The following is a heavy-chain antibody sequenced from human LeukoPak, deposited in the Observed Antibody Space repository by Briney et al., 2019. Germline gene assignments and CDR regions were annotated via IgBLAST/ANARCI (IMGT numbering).Heavy chain of an antibody. D-gene: IGHD2-2*01. V-gene: IGHV1-24*01. Sequence: ASVKVSCKVSGYTLTELSMHWVRQAPGKGLEWMGGFDPEDGETIYAQKFQGRVTMTEDTSTDTAYMELSSLRSDDTAVYYCATVGHCSSTSCYGYYYYGMDVWGKGTTVTVSS. CDR3: ATVGHCSSTSCYGYYYYGMDV. J-gene: IGHJ6*04. CDR1: GYTLTELS. CDR2: FDPEDGET.